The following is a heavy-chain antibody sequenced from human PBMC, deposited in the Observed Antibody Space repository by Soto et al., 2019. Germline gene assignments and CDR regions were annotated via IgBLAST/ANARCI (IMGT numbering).Heavy chain of an antibody. Sequence: SETLSLTCTVSGGSISSYYWSWIRQPPGKGLEWIGYIYYSGSTNYNPSLKSRVTISVDTSKNQFSLKLSSVTAADTAVYYCARAPFGAVAMFDYWGQGTLVTVS. CDR1: GGSISSYY. J-gene: IGHJ4*02. V-gene: IGHV4-59*01. CDR2: IYYSGST. D-gene: IGHD6-19*01. CDR3: ARAPFGAVAMFDY.